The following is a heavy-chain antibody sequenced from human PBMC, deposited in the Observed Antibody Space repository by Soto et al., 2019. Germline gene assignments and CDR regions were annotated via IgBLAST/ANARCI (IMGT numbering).Heavy chain of an antibody. J-gene: IGHJ4*02. V-gene: IGHV3-23*01. CDR3: AKDQEHYYGSGSAHY. D-gene: IGHD3-10*01. CDR1: GFTLSSYA. CDR2: ISGSGGST. Sequence: HPAGSLRLSCAASGFTLSSYAMSWVRQAPGKGLEWVSAISGSGGSTYYADSVKGRLTISRDNSKNTLYLQMNSLRAEDTAVYYCAKDQEHYYGSGSAHYWGQGTLVTVSS.